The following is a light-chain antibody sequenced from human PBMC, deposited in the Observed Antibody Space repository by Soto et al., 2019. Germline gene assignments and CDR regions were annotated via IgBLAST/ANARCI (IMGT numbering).Light chain of an antibody. CDR2: GAS. Sequence: EIVLMQSPDTLSLSPGERATLSCRASETISSHYIAWYQQKPGQAPRLLIFGASTRATCIPDRFSGSWSGTDFTLTISRLEPEDFAVYYCQNFGDSPFTFGPGTKVDIK. J-gene: IGKJ3*01. CDR1: ETISSHY. CDR3: QNFGDSPFT. V-gene: IGKV3-20*01.